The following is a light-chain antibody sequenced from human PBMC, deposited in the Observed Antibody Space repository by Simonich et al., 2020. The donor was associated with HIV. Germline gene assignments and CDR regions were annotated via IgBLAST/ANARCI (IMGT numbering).Light chain of an antibody. V-gene: IGKV3-11*01. Sequence: ERVMTQSPATLSVSPGERATLSCRASQSVDNNLAWYQQKPGQAPRLFIYDASSRATGIPDRFSGSGSGTDFTLTISSLEPEDFAVYYCQQRSNWPLFGGGTKVEIK. CDR1: QSVDNN. CDR2: DAS. CDR3: QQRSNWPL. J-gene: IGKJ4*01.